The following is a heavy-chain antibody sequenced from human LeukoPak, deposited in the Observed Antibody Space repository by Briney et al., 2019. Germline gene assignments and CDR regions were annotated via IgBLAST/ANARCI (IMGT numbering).Heavy chain of an antibody. CDR1: GFTFSSYT. J-gene: IGHJ6*03. CDR2: ISYDGSNK. Sequence: GRSLRLSCAASGFTFSSYTMHWVRQAPGKGLEWVAVISYDGSNKYYADSVKGRFTISRDNSKSALYLQMNSLRAEDAAVYYCAKDLVGGQLWSYYMDVWGKGTTVTVSS. V-gene: IGHV3-30-3*01. CDR3: AKDLVGGQLWSYYMDV. D-gene: IGHD5-18*01.